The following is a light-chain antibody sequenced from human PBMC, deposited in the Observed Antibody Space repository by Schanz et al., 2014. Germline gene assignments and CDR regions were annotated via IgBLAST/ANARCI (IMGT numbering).Light chain of an antibody. CDR3: ISYTSSRTKGV. Sequence: QSALTQPASVSGSPGQSITISCTGTSSDVGGYNYVTLYQQYPGKAPKVIIYDVSDRPSGVSNRFSGSKSGNTASLTISGLQPEDEADYYCISYTSSRTKGVFGGGTKLTVL. J-gene: IGLJ3*02. CDR2: DVS. V-gene: IGLV2-14*03. CDR1: SSDVGGYNY.